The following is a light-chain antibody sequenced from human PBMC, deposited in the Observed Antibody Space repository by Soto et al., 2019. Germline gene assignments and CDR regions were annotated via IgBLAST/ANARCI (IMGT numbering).Light chain of an antibody. CDR2: DAS. CDR1: QSISSH. V-gene: IGKV1-39*01. Sequence: DIQMTQSPSSLSASVGDRVTITCRASQSISSHLNWYQQKPGKAPKLLIYDASSLQSGVPSRFSGSGSGTAFTLTISSLQPEDFATYYCQQSASTPPTFGRGTKVEIK. CDR3: QQSASTPPT. J-gene: IGKJ4*01.